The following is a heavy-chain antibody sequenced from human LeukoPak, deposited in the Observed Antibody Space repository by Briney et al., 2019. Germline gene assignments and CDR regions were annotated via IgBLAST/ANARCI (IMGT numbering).Heavy chain of an antibody. CDR1: GFTFSEYW. Sequence: GVSQRLSCAASGFTFSEYWMHWVRQTPGKGLMWVSRINTDGTTTTYADSVKGRFTISRDNVKNTLYLQMNSLRVEDTAVYYCARDPYSWNCNWLDPWGQGTLVSVAS. D-gene: IGHD1-26*01. V-gene: IGHV3-74*01. CDR3: ARDPYSWNCNWLDP. CDR2: INTDGTTT. J-gene: IGHJ5*02.